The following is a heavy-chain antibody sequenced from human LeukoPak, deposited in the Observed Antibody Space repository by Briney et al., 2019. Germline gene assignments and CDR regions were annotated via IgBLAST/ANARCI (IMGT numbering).Heavy chain of an antibody. CDR2: ISSSSSYI. J-gene: IGHJ4*02. Sequence: PGGSLRLSCAASGFTFSSYAMSWVRQAPGKGLEWVSSISSSSSYINYADSVKGRFTISRDNAKNSLYLQMNSLRADDTAVYYCVRAAAEDYWGQGTLVTVSS. CDR3: VRAAAEDY. V-gene: IGHV3-21*01. CDR1: GFTFSSYA. D-gene: IGHD6-13*01.